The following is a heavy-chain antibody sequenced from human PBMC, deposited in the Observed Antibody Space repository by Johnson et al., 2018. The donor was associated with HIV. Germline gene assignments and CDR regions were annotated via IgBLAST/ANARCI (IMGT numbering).Heavy chain of an antibody. Sequence: QVQLVESGGGLVQPGGSLRLSCAASGFTVTTKYMSWVRQAPGKGLEWVAFIRYDETNKYYADSVKGRFTISRDNSKKSLYLDMNSLRAEDTAFYYCAKDMLPWFGEFPWAFDVFDIWGQGTMVTVSS. CDR3: AKDMLPWFGEFPWAFDVFDI. V-gene: IGHV3-30*02. D-gene: IGHD3-10*01. CDR1: GFTVTTKY. CDR2: IRYDETNK. J-gene: IGHJ3*02.